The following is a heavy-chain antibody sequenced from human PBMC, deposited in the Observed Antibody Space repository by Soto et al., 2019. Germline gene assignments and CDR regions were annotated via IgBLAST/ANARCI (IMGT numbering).Heavy chain of an antibody. V-gene: IGHV4-31*03. Sequence: QVQLQESGPGLVKPSQTLSLTCTVSGGSISSGGYYWSWIRQHPGKGREWIGYIYYSGSTYYNPSLKSRVTISVDTSKNQCSLKLSSVTAADTAVYYCARHNYDSSGTAVDVWGQGTTVTVSS. CDR2: IYYSGST. CDR3: ARHNYDSSGTAVDV. CDR1: GGSISSGGYY. D-gene: IGHD3-22*01. J-gene: IGHJ6*02.